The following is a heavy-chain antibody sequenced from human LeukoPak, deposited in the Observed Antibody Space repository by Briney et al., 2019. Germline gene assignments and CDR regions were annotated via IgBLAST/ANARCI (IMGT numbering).Heavy chain of an antibody. V-gene: IGHV6-1*01. Sequence: SQTLSLTCAISGDSGSSNSGTWNWIRQSPSRALEWLGRAYYRSTWYNDYAVSVRGRITVNPDTSKNQFSLHLNSVTPEDTAVYYCARRLTQYDCFDPWGQGILVTVSS. CDR3: ARRLTQYDCFDP. CDR1: GDSGSSNSGT. CDR2: AYYRSTWYN. D-gene: IGHD2-2*01. J-gene: IGHJ5*02.